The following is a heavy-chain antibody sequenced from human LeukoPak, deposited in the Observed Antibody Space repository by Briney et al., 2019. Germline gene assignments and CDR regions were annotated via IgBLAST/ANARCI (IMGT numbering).Heavy chain of an antibody. D-gene: IGHD3-3*01. CDR3: ARDALYYDFWSGYDY. CDR1: GFTFSSYG. CDR2: IRYDGSNE. V-gene: IGHV3-30*02. J-gene: IGHJ4*02. Sequence: GGSLRLSCVASGFTFSSYGMHWVRQAPGKGLEWVAFIRYDGSNEYVDSVKGRFTISRDNAKNSLYLQMNSLRAEDTAVYYCARDALYYDFWSGYDYWGQGTLVTVSS.